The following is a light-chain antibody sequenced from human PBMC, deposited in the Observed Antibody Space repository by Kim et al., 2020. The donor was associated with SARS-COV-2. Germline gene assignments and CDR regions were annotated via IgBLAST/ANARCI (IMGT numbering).Light chain of an antibody. CDR1: QSVGVN. J-gene: IGKJ1*01. Sequence: RVMTQSPATLSVSPGERATLSCRASQSVGVNLAWYQHKPGQAPRLLIYGASTRATGVPARFSGSGSGTEFALTISSLQSEDFAFYYCQQYDTYFTCTFGEGTKVDIK. CDR3: QQYDTYFTCT. V-gene: IGKV3-15*01. CDR2: GAS.